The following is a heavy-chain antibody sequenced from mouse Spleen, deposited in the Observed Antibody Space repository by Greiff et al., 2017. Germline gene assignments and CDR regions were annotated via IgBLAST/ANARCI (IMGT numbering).Heavy chain of an antibody. CDR3: ARSYYRYDAPHY. Sequence: VQLKESGPELVKPGASVKISCKASGYSFTGYYMNWVKQSPEKSLEWIGEINPSTGGTTYNQKFKAKATLTVDKSSSTAYMQLKSLTSEDSAVYYCARSYYRYDAPHYWGQGTTLTVSS. J-gene: IGHJ2*01. V-gene: IGHV1-42*01. CDR1: GYSFTGYY. D-gene: IGHD2-14*01. CDR2: INPSTGGT.